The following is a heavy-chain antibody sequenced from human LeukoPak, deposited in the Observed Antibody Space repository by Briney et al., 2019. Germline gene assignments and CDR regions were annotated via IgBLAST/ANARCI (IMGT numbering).Heavy chain of an antibody. CDR2: IIPILGIA. J-gene: IGHJ3*02. CDR1: GGTFSSYA. Sequence: ASVKVSCKASGGTFSSYAISWVRQAPGQGLEWMGRIIPILGIANYAQKFQGRVTITADKSTSTAYMELSSLRSEDTAVYYCARSASGYYVAVRALDIWGQGTMVAVSS. CDR3: ARSASGYYVAVRALDI. V-gene: IGHV1-69*04. D-gene: IGHD3-22*01.